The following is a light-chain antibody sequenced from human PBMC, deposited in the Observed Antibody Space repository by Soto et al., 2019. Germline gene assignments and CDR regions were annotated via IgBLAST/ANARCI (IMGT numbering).Light chain of an antibody. CDR1: QTISSW. V-gene: IGKV1-5*03. J-gene: IGKJ1*01. CDR3: QHYNSYSEA. Sequence: IQMTPSPSTLSASIVHRFSLTCLASQTISSWLAWYQQKPGKAPKLLIYKASTLKSGVPSRFSGSGSGTEFTLTISSLQPDDFATYYCQHYNSYSEAFGQGTKVDIK. CDR2: KAS.